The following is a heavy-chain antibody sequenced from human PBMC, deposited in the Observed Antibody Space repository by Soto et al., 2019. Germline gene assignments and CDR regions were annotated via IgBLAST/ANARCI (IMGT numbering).Heavy chain of an antibody. Sequence: GGSLRLSCEASGFTVSSKYMNWVRQAPGKGLEWVSVIYKNGDTFYADSVKGRFTISRDNFKNTLYLQMNSLRAEDTAVYFCARDLDHCGGDCYSFDYWGQGILVTVYS. V-gene: IGHV3-53*01. J-gene: IGHJ4*02. CDR1: GFTVSSKY. D-gene: IGHD2-21*02. CDR3: ARDLDHCGGDCYSFDY. CDR2: IYKNGDT.